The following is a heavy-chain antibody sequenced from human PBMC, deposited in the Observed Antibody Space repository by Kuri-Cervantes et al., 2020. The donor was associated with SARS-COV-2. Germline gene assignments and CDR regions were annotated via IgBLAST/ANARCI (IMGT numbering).Heavy chain of an antibody. V-gene: IGHV1-69*06. J-gene: IGHJ3*02. Sequence: SVKVSCKASGGTFSSYAISWVRQAPGQGLEWMGGIIPIFGTANYAQKFQGRVTITADKSTSTAYMELSSLRSEDTAVYYCAREVGIQLWSSGNAFDIWGQGTMVTVSS. CDR3: AREVGIQLWSSGNAFDI. CDR2: IIPIFGTA. D-gene: IGHD5-18*01. CDR1: GGTFSSYA.